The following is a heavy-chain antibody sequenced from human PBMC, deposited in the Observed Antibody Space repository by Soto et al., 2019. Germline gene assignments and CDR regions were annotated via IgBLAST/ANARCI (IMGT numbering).Heavy chain of an antibody. J-gene: IGHJ4*02. D-gene: IGHD6-19*01. V-gene: IGHV3-73*02. CDR2: IRSKANSYAT. Sequence: EVQLVESGGGLVQPGGSLKLSCAASGFTFSGSAMHWVRQASGKGLEWVGRIRSKANSYATAYAASVKGRFTISRDDSKNTAYLQMNSLKTEDTAVYYCAAVAGTGYWGQGTLVTVSS. CDR3: AAVAGTGY. CDR1: GFTFSGSA.